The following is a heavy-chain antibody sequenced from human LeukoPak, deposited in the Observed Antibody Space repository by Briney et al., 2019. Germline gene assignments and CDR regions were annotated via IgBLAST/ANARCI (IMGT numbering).Heavy chain of an antibody. J-gene: IGHJ4*02. V-gene: IGHV3-23*01. Sequence: GGSLRLSCAASGFTFSSYAMNWVRQAPGRGLEWVSVISGGGGNTYHADFVKGRFTISRDNSKNTLYLQMNSLRAEDTAVYYCAKFNGDSVYFDYWGQGTLVTVSS. CDR1: GFTFSSYA. CDR3: AKFNGDSVYFDY. CDR2: ISGGGGNT. D-gene: IGHD7-27*01.